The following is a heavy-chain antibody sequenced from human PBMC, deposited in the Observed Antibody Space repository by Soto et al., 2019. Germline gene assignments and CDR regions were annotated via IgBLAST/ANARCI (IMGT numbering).Heavy chain of an antibody. D-gene: IGHD3-10*01. CDR1: GGSFSGYY. Sequence: SETLSLTCAVYGGSFSGYYWSWIRQPPGKGLEWIGEINHSGSTNYNPSLKSRVTISVDTSKNQFSLKLSSVTAADTAVYYCATDPGHYYYYYGMDVWGQGTTVTVSS. CDR2: INHSGST. J-gene: IGHJ6*02. V-gene: IGHV4-34*01. CDR3: ATDPGHYYYYYGMDV.